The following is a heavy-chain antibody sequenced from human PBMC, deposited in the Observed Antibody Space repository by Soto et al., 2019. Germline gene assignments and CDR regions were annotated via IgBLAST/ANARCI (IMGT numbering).Heavy chain of an antibody. V-gene: IGHV3-23*01. CDR1: GFTFSSYA. CDR2: IISGGNT. J-gene: IGHJ4*02. Sequence: QPGGSLRLSCAASGFTFSSYAMSWVRQAPRKGLEWVSTIISGGNTYYADSVKGRFTISRDNSKNTLYLQMNSLRAEDTAVYYCAKAFYSSDRGEVFDYWGQGTLVTVSS. D-gene: IGHD6-19*01. CDR3: AKAFYSSDRGEVFDY.